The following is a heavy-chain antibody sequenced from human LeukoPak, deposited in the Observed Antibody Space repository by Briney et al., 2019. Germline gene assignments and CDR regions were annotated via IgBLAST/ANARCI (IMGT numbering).Heavy chain of an antibody. Sequence: GGSLRLSCAASGFAFSSYWMTWVRQAPGKGLEWVANIKPDGSGKTYVDSVKGRFTISRDNAKNSLYLQMNSLRGDDTAVYYCARQTMILVVERKLVFDPWGQGTLVTVSS. CDR1: GFAFSSYW. CDR3: ARQTMILVVERKLVFDP. D-gene: IGHD3-22*01. V-gene: IGHV3-7*01. J-gene: IGHJ5*02. CDR2: IKPDGSGK.